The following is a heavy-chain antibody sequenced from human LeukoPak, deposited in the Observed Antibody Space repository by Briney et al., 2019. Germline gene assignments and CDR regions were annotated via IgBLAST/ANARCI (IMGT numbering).Heavy chain of an antibody. V-gene: IGHV1-2*02. CDR2: INPNNGGT. CDR1: GYTFTGYY. Sequence: ASVKVSCKASGYTFTGYYMHWVRQAPGQGLEWMGWINPNNGGTNYAQKFQGRVTMTRDTSINTAYMELSRLRSDDTAVYYCARAPSYGSGSYWLGTRVSLSNGPLTRVDAFDIWGQGTMVTVSS. CDR3: ARAPSYGSGSYWLGTRVSLSNGPLTRVDAFDI. J-gene: IGHJ3*02. D-gene: IGHD3-10*01.